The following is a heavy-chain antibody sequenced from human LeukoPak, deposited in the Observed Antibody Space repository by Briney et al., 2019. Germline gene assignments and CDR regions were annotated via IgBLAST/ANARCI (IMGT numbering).Heavy chain of an antibody. CDR2: MNPNSGNT. D-gene: IGHD6-19*01. V-gene: IGHV1-8*03. CDR1: GYTFTSYD. Sequence: ASVKVSCKASGYTFTSYDINWVRQATGQGLEWMGWMNPNSGNTGYAQKFQGRVTITRNTSISTAYMELSSLRSEDTAVYYCATGEWGIAVARGDYWGQGTLVTVSS. J-gene: IGHJ4*02. CDR3: ATGEWGIAVARGDY.